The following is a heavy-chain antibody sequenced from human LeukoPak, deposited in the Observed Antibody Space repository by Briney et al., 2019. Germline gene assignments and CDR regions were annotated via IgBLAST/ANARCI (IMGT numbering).Heavy chain of an antibody. CDR3: ARWASGSSSTSCYPGSGCHEGIGFDP. Sequence: ASVKVSCKASGYTFTGYYMHWVRQAPGQGLEWMGWINPNSGGTNYAQKFQGRVTMTRDTSISTAYMELSRLRSDDTAVYYCARWASGSSSTSCYPGSGCHEGIGFDPWGQGTLVTVSS. V-gene: IGHV1-2*02. CDR1: GYTFTGYY. J-gene: IGHJ5*02. D-gene: IGHD2-2*01. CDR2: INPNSGGT.